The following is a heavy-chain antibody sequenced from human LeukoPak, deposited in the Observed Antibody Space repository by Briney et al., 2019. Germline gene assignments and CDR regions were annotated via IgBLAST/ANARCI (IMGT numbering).Heavy chain of an antibody. CDR1: GRTFSTHA. CDR3: ARDPAERLRGATYYYYMDV. D-gene: IGHD1-1*01. V-gene: IGHV1-69*01. Sequence: SVKVSCKASGRTFSTHAISWVRQAPGQALEWMGGIIPRSGTANYAQKLQGRVTINADESTSTAYMELSSLTSGDTAVYYCARDPAERLRGATYYYYMDVWGKGTTVTVSS. CDR2: IIPRSGTA. J-gene: IGHJ6*03.